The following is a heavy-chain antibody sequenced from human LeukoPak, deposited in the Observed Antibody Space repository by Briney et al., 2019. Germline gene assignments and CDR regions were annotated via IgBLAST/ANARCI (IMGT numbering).Heavy chain of an antibody. D-gene: IGHD6-13*01. V-gene: IGHV3-30*03. CDR3: ARGDSSSWPDY. CDR2: ISYDGSNK. CDR1: GFTFSSYG. Sequence: PGRSLRLSCAASGFTFSSYGMHWVRQAPGKGLEWVAVISYDGSNKYYADSVMGRFTISRDNSKNTLYLQMNSLRAEDTAVYYCARGDSSSWPDYWGQGTLVTVSS. J-gene: IGHJ4*02.